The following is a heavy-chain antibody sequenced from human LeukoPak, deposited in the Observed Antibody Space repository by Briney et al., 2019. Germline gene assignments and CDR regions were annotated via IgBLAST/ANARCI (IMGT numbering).Heavy chain of an antibody. CDR1: GDSISTTRYH. V-gene: IGHV4-39*01. CDR3: ARHLMSVIDP. J-gene: IGHJ5*02. D-gene: IGHD2-8*01. CDR2: TFHTGST. Sequence: SETLSLTCAVSGDSISTTRYHWGWIRQPPGKGLEWMASTFHTGSTYYNSSLKSRVTISVDTSKNQFSLKLTSVTAADTAVYYCARHLMSVIDPWGQGTLVTVSS.